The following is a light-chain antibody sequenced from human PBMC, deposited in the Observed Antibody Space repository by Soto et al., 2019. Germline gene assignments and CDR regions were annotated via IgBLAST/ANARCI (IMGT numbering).Light chain of an antibody. CDR2: GAS. V-gene: IGKV3-20*01. CDR3: QHYGSSPRI. Sequence: ESVLTQSPGTLSLSPGERATLSCRASQSVRSSNLAWYQQKPGQAPRLLIYGASSRATGIPDRFSGSGSVTVFTLTISRLVPVFFSVYYFQHYGSSPRIFGQLTRLEI. J-gene: IGKJ5*01. CDR1: QSVRSSN.